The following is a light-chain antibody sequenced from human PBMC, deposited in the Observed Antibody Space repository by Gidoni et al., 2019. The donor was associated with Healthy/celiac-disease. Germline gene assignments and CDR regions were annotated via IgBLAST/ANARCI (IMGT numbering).Light chain of an antibody. V-gene: IGKV1-5*03. J-gene: IGKJ1*01. CDR3: QQYNSYST. CDR1: QSISSW. CDR2: KAS. Sequence: DIQVTQSPSTLSASVGARVTITCRASQSISSWLAWYQQKPGKAPKLLIYKASSLESGVPSRFSGIGSGTEFTLTISSLQPDDFATYYCQQYNSYSTFXQXTKVXIK.